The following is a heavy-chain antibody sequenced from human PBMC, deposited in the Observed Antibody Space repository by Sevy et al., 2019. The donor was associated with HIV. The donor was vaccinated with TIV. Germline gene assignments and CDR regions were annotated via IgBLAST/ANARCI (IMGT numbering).Heavy chain of an antibody. CDR2: IKSNTDGGTT. CDR3: TTRALACPHYYFDY. Sequence: GGCLRLSCAASGFTFSNAWMSCVRQAPGKGLEWVGRIKSNTDGGTTDYAAPVKGRFTITRDDSKNTLYLQMNSLKTEYTAVYYCTTRALACPHYYFDYWGQGTMVTVSS. J-gene: IGHJ4*02. CDR1: GFTFSNAW. V-gene: IGHV3-15*01. D-gene: IGHD6-19*01.